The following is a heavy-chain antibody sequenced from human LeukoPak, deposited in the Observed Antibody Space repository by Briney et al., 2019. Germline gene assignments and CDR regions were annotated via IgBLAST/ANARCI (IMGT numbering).Heavy chain of an antibody. Sequence: PSETLSLTCTVSGGSISSGSAYWDWIRQPAGKGLEWIGHIYATKNTNYSPSLKSRVNMSADTSKNQFSLKLTSVTAADTAVYYCARDRHYDILTGYSYYYDSSGYYSLDYWGQGTLVTVSS. CDR3: ARDRHYDILTGYSYYYDSSGYYSLDY. J-gene: IGHJ4*02. V-gene: IGHV4-61*09. CDR2: IYATKNT. D-gene: IGHD3-22*01. CDR1: GGSISSGSAY.